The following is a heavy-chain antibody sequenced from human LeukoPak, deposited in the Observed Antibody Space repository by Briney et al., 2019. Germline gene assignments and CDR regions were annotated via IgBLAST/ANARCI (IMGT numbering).Heavy chain of an antibody. D-gene: IGHD3-10*01. V-gene: IGHV3-20*04. CDR2: INWNGGST. CDR3: ARDGLTYYYGSGSLDY. Sequence: GGSLRLSCAASGFTFSSYDMSWVRQAPGKGLEWVSGINWNGGSTGYADSVKGRFTISRDNAKNSLYLQMSSLRAEDTALYYCARDGLTYYYGSGSLDYWGQGTLVTVSS. J-gene: IGHJ4*02. CDR1: GFTFSSYD.